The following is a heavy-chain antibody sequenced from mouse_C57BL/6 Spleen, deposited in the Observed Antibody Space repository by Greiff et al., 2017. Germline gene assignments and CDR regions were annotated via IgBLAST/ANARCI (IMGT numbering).Heavy chain of an antibody. V-gene: IGHV6-6*01. CDR2: IRNKAKNHAT. J-gene: IGHJ2*01. CDR3: TGGRHLGY. D-gene: IGHD3-1*01. Sequence: EVKVEESGGGLVQPGGSMKLSCAASGFTFSDAWMDWVRQSPEKGLEWVAEIRNKAKNHATYNAESVKGRFTNTRDDSKSSVYLQMNSLRAEDTGIYYCTGGRHLGYWGQGTTLTVSS. CDR1: GFTFSDAW.